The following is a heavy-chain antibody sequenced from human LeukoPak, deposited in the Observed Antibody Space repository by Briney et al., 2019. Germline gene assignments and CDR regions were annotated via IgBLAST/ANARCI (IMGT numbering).Heavy chain of an antibody. Sequence: GTPVKVSCKASGYTFTGHYMHWVRQAPGQGLEWMGWIHPNSGVINYEQRVQARVTMTRSTSISRAYMELSSLRCDDTAVYYCASGGFKLDYWGQGTLVTVSS. V-gene: IGHV1-2*02. D-gene: IGHD2-15*01. CDR3: ASGGFKLDY. J-gene: IGHJ4*02. CDR1: GYTFTGHY. CDR2: IHPNSGVI.